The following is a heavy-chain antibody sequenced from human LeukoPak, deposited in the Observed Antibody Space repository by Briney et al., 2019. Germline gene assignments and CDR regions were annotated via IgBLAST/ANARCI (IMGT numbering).Heavy chain of an antibody. D-gene: IGHD6-13*01. J-gene: IGHJ6*03. CDR2: IYPGDSDT. CDR1: GYNFASYW. V-gene: IGHV5-51*01. CDR3: ARHIMGIAAAGTMVRLNNYYYYMDV. Sequence: GESLKISCKGSGYNFASYWISWVRQMPGKGLEWMGIIYPGDSDTRYSPSFQGQVTISADKSISTAYLQWSSLKASDTAMYYCARHIMGIAAAGTMVRLNNYYYYMDVWGKGTTVTVSS.